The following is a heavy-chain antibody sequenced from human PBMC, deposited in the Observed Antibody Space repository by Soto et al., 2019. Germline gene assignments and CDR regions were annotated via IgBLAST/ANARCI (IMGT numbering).Heavy chain of an antibody. V-gene: IGHV3-7*04. CDR3: ARSTQWEQAYYGMDV. D-gene: IGHD1-26*01. CDR1: GFTFSSYW. CDR2: IKQDGSEK. Sequence: EVQLVESGGGLVQPGGSLRLSCAASGFTFSSYWMSWVRQAPGKGLEWVANIKQDGSEKYYVDSVKGRFTISRDNAKNSLYLQMNSLRAEDTAVYYCARSTQWEQAYYGMDVWGQGTTVTFAS. J-gene: IGHJ6*02.